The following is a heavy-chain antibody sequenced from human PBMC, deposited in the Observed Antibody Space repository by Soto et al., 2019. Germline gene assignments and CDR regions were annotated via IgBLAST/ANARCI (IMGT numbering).Heavy chain of an antibody. Sequence: WIRQPPGKGLEWVSGISWNSGSIGYADSVKGRFTISRDNAKNSLYLQMNSLRAEDTALYYFAKDKGGYDYYYGMDVWGQGTTVTVSS. CDR2: ISWNSGSI. J-gene: IGHJ6*02. CDR3: AKDKGGYDYYYGMDV. V-gene: IGHV3-9*01. D-gene: IGHD2-15*01.